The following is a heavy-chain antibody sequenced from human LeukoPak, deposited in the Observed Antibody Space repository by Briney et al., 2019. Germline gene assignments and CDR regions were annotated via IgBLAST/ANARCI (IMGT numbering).Heavy chain of an antibody. Sequence: PGGSLRLSCAASGFTFSDYYMSWIRQAPGKGLEWVSYISSSGSTIYCADSVKGRFTISRDNAKNSLYLQMNSLRAEDTAVYHCARDVGYFDWLLDWGQGTLVTVSS. D-gene: IGHD3-9*01. CDR2: ISSSGSTI. CDR1: GFTFSDYY. CDR3: ARDVGYFDWLLD. V-gene: IGHV3-11*04. J-gene: IGHJ4*02.